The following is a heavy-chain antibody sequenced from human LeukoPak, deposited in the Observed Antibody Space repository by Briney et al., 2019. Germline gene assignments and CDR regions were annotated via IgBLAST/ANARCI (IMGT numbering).Heavy chain of an antibody. CDR3: AHRLSNGDYFHYYFDY. CDR1: GFSLSTSGVG. V-gene: IGHV2-5*05. Sequence: SGPTLVKPTQTLTLTCTFSGFSLSTSGVGVGWIRQPPGKALEWLALIYWDDDKRYGSSLKSRLTITKDTSKNQVVLTMTNMDPVDTATYYCAHRLSNGDYFHYYFDYWGQGTLVTVSS. CDR2: IYWDDDK. D-gene: IGHD4-17*01. J-gene: IGHJ4*02.